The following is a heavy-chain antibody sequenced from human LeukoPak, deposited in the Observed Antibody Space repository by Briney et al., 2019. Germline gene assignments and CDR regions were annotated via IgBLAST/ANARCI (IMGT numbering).Heavy chain of an antibody. Sequence: GGSLRLSCAASGFTFSSYEMNWVRQAPGKGLELVSYISSSGITKYYADSGKGRFTISRDNAKNSLYLQMNSLRAEDMAIYYCTRAAVAGGPFGYWGQGTLVTVSS. CDR3: TRAAVAGGPFGY. J-gene: IGHJ4*02. D-gene: IGHD6-19*01. CDR2: ISSSGITK. V-gene: IGHV3-48*03. CDR1: GFTFSSYE.